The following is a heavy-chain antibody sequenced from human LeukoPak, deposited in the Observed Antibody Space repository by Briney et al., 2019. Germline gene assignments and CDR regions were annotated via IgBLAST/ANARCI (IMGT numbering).Heavy chain of an antibody. CDR2: IYYSGST. CDR3: ARGRRIWGDYYDSSGYYLFDY. D-gene: IGHD3-22*01. V-gene: IGHV4-59*01. J-gene: IGHJ4*02. CDR1: GGSISSYY. Sequence: SETLSLTCTVSGGSISSYYWSWIRQPPGKGLEWFGYIYYSGSTNYNPSLKSRVTISVDTSKNQCSLKLSSVTAADTAVYYCARGRRIWGDYYDSSGYYLFDYWGQGTLVTVSS.